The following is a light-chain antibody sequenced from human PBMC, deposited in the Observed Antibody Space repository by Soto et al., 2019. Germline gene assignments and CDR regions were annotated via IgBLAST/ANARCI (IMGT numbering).Light chain of an antibody. CDR1: QSVSSSY. CDR3: QQYGSLPFS. Sequence: EIVLTQSPVTLSLSPGERGTLSCGASQSVSSSYLAWYQQKPGLAPRLLIYDASSRATGTPDRFSGSGSGTDFTLTISRLEPEDVAVYYCQQYGSLPFSFGQGTRLEIK. V-gene: IGKV3D-20*01. J-gene: IGKJ5*01. CDR2: DAS.